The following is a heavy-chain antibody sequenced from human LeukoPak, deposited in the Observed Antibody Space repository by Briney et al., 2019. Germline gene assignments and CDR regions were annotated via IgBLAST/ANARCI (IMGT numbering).Heavy chain of an antibody. V-gene: IGHV1-2*04. D-gene: IGHD7-27*01. CDR2: INPNSGGT. Sequence: ASVKVSCKASGYTFTGYYMHWVRQAPGQGLEWMGWINPNSGGTNYAQKFQGWVTMTRDTSISTAYMELSRLRSDDTAVYYCARDRAWGSGLDAFDIWGQGTMVTVSS. CDR1: GYTFTGYY. CDR3: ARDRAWGSGLDAFDI. J-gene: IGHJ3*02.